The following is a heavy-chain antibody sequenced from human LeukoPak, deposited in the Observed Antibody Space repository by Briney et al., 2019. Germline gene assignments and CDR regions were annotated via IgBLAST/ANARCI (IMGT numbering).Heavy chain of an antibody. J-gene: IGHJ4*02. D-gene: IGHD6-13*01. CDR1: GGSFSGYY. CDR3: ARSRIAAAGSPYGY. Sequence: SETLSLTCAVYGGSFSGYYWSWIRQPPGKGLEWIGEINHSGSTNYNPSLKSRVTMSVDTSKNQFSLKLSSVTAADTAVYYCARSRIAAAGSPYGYWGQGTLVTVSS. CDR2: INHSGST. V-gene: IGHV4-34*01.